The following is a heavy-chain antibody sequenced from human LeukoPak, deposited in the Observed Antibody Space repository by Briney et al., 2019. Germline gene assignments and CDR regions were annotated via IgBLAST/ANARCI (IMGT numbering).Heavy chain of an antibody. V-gene: IGHV4-59*01. Sequence: SETLSLTCTVSGGSISSYYWSWIRQPPGKGLEGIGYIYYSGSTNYNPSLKSRVTISVDTSKNQFSLKLSSVTAADTAVYYCARGEEQLVYFDYWGQGTLVTVSS. D-gene: IGHD6-6*01. J-gene: IGHJ4*02. CDR2: IYYSGST. CDR1: GGSISSYY. CDR3: ARGEEQLVYFDY.